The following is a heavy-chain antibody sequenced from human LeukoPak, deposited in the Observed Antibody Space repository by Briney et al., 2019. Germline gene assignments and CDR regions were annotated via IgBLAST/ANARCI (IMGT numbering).Heavy chain of an antibody. J-gene: IGHJ4*02. D-gene: IGHD3-10*01. V-gene: IGHV1-8*03. CDR2: MNPNSGNT. CDR1: GYTFTSYD. Sequence: ASVKVSCKASGYTFTSYDINWVRQATGQGLKWMGWMNPNSGNTGYAQKFQGRVTITRNTSISTAYMELSSLRSEDTAVYYCVRFGELLYDWYYDYWGQGTLVTVSS. CDR3: VRFGELLYDWYYDY.